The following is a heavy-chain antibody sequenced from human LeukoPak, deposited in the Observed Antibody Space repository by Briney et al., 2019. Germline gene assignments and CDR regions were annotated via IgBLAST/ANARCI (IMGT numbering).Heavy chain of an antibody. V-gene: IGHV3-11*01. Sequence: PGGSLRLSCAASGFTFSDYYMSWIRQAPGKGLEWVSYISSSGSTIYYADSVKGRFTISRDNAKNSLYLQMNSLRAEDTAVYYCARASLMVYAPNDYWGQGTLVTVSS. CDR1: GFTFSDYY. CDR2: ISSSGSTI. J-gene: IGHJ4*02. CDR3: ARASLMVYAPNDY. D-gene: IGHD2-8*01.